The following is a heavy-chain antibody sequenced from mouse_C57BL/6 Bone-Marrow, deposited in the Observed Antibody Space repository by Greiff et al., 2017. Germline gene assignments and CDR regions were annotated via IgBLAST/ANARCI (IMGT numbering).Heavy chain of an antibody. CDR3: ARGIYYYGSSPYFDY. CDR2: IYPRSGTT. CDR1: GYTFTSYG. V-gene: IGHV1-81*01. Sequence: LVESGAELARPGASVKLSCKASGYTFTSYGISWVKQRTGQGLEWIGEIYPRSGTTYYNEKFKGKATLTADKSSSTAYMELRSLTSEDSAVYFCARGIYYYGSSPYFDYWGQGTTLTVSS. J-gene: IGHJ2*01. D-gene: IGHD1-1*01.